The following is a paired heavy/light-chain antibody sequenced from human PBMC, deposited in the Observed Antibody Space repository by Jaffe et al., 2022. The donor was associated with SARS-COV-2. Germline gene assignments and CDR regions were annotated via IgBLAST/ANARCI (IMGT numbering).Light chain of an antibody. CDR3: QQYNDFYS. CDR1: QNIGSN. Sequence: EVVLTQSPATLSVSPGERATLSCRASQNIGSNLAWHQQRHGQAPRLLLYAVSTRVTGIPDRFSGSGSGTEFTLTISSLQSEDFAVYYCQQYNDFYSFGQGTKLEIK. V-gene: IGKV3-15*01. CDR2: AVS. J-gene: IGKJ2*03.
Heavy chain of an antibody. CDR1: GFIFSNAW. CDR2: IKSKIHGGAP. J-gene: IGHJ4*02. CDR3: TTDRGILQLLVTSH. D-gene: IGHD6-13*01. V-gene: IGHV3-15*01. Sequence: EVQVVESGGGLVEPGGSLRLACAGSGFIFSNAWMNWVRQAPGKGLEWVGRIKSKIHGGAPDYATPVKGRFTISRDDSKNTVYLQMHSLKTEDTAVYYCTTDRGILQLLVTSHWGQGTLVTVSS.